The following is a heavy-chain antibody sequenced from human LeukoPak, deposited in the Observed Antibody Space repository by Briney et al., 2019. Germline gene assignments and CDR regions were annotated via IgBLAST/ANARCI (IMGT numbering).Heavy chain of an antibody. J-gene: IGHJ4*02. Sequence: PGGSLRLSCAASGFSFSSYGMHWVRQAPGKGLEWVAGTSSDGSITYYADSVQGRFTISRDNSKSTLCLQMNSLRAEDTAVYYCAKQLGYCSDGSCYFPYWGQGTLVIVSS. D-gene: IGHD2-15*01. CDR1: GFSFSSYG. CDR3: AKQLGYCSDGSCYFPY. V-gene: IGHV3-30*18. CDR2: TSSDGSIT.